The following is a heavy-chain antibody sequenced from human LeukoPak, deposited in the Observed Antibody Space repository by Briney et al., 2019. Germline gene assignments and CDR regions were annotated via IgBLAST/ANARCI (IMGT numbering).Heavy chain of an antibody. D-gene: IGHD6-19*01. Sequence: ASVTVSCTTSGYTFTSYEINWVRQATGQGLEWMGWMNPNSGNTGYAQNFQGRVTMTRNTSITTAYMELSSLRSEDTAVYYCARARGSGWAWYFDYWGQGTLVTVSS. V-gene: IGHV1-8*02. J-gene: IGHJ4*02. CDR3: ARARGSGWAWYFDY. CDR1: GYTFTSYE. CDR2: MNPNSGNT.